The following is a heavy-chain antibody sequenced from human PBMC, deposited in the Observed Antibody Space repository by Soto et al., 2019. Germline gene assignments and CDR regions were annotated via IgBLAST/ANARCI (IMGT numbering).Heavy chain of an antibody. V-gene: IGHV1-3*01. CDR1: GYTLTSYA. J-gene: IGHJ4*02. Sequence: GASVKVSCKAPGYTLTSYAMHWLRQAPGQRLEWMGWINAGNGNTKYSQKFQGRVTITRDTSASTAYMELSSLRSEDTAVYYCARSGGWWLEPNFDYWGQGTLVTVS. D-gene: IGHD2-15*01. CDR3: ARSGGWWLEPNFDY. CDR2: INAGNGNT.